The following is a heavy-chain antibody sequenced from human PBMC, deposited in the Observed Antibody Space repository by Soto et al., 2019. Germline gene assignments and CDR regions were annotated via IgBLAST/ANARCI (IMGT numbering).Heavy chain of an antibody. V-gene: IGHV4-30-4*01. J-gene: IGHJ3*02. CDR2: IYYSGST. Sequence: SETLSLTGTVSGGSISSGDYYWSWIRQPPGKGLEWIGYIYYSGSTYYNPSLTSRVTISVDTSKNQFSLKLSSVTAADTAVYYCARGRGVFCTNGVCYKAVDALDIWGQGTMVTVS. CDR3: ARGRGVFCTNGVCYKAVDALDI. D-gene: IGHD2-8*01. CDR1: GGSISSGDYY.